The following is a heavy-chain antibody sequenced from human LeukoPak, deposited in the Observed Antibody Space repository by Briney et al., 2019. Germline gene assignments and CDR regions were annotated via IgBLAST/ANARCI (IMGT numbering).Heavy chain of an antibody. CDR1: GGSFSGYY. V-gene: IGHV4-34*01. D-gene: IGHD4-17*01. CDR3: ARGFPTTVTTYRGGYFDY. Sequence: SETLSLTCAAYGGSFSGYYWSWIRQPPEKGLEWIGEINHSGSTNYNPSLKSRVTISVDTSKNQFSLKLSSVTAADTAVYYCARGFPTTVTTYRGGYFDYWGQGTLVTVSS. CDR2: INHSGST. J-gene: IGHJ4*02.